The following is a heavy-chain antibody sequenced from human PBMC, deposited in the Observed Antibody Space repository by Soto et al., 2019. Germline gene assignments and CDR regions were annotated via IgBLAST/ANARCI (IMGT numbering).Heavy chain of an antibody. CDR3: TTDPGTTWYYYYGMDV. J-gene: IGHJ6*02. CDR1: GFTFSNAW. CDR2: IKSKTDGGTT. V-gene: IGHV3-15*07. D-gene: IGHD1-7*01. Sequence: GGSLRLSCAASGFTFSNAWMNWVRQAPGKGLEWVGRIKSKTDGGTTDYAAPVKGGFTISRDDSKNTLYLQMNSLKTEDTAVYYCTTDPGTTWYYYYGMDVWGQGTTVTVSS.